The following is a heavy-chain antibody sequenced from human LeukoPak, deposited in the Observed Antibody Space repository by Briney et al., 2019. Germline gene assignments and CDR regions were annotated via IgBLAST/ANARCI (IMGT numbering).Heavy chain of an antibody. J-gene: IGHJ4*02. D-gene: IGHD6-6*01. V-gene: IGHV3-30-3*01. CDR2: ISYDGSNK. CDR1: GFTFSSYA. CDR3: AREAARGFDY. Sequence: GGSLRLSCAASGFTFSSYAMHWVRQAPGKGLEWVAVISYDGSNKYYADSVKGRFTISRDNSKNTLYLQMNSLRAEDTAVYYCAREAARGFDYWGQGTLATVSS.